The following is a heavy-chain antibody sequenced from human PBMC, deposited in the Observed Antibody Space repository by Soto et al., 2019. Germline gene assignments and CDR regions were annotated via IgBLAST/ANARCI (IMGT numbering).Heavy chain of an antibody. D-gene: IGHD3-22*01. V-gene: IGHV3-21*01. Sequence: PGWSLRLSCAASGFTFSSYSMNWVRQAPGKGLEWVSSISSSSSYIYYADSVKGRFTISRDNAKNSLYLQMNSLRAEDTAVYYCARVWVYYYDSSGYSAFDIWGQGTKVTVSS. CDR1: GFTFSSYS. J-gene: IGHJ3*02. CDR3: ARVWVYYYDSSGYSAFDI. CDR2: ISSSSSYI.